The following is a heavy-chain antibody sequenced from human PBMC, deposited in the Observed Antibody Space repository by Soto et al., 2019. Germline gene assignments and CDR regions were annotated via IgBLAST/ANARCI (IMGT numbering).Heavy chain of an antibody. Sequence: PSETLSLTCTVSGGSISSSSYYWGWIRQPPGKGLEWIGSIYYSGSTYYNPSLKSRVTISVEKSKNQFSLKLSSVTAAETAVYYCARKEEKAAGTFRFVPSECIDVWGQGTTVTVSS. CDR2: IYYSGST. V-gene: IGHV4-39*01. CDR1: GGSISSSSYY. D-gene: IGHD6-13*01. CDR3: ARKEEKAAGTFRFVPSECIDV. J-gene: IGHJ6*02.